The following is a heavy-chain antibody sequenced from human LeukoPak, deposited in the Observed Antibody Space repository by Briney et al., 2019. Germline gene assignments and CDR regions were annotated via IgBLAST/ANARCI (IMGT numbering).Heavy chain of an antibody. V-gene: IGHV3-53*01. CDR3: ARDPSGSSSWVRFDY. J-gene: IGHJ4*02. D-gene: IGHD6-13*01. CDR1: GFTVSSNY. CDR2: IYSGGST. Sequence: PGGSLRLSCAASGFTVSSNYMSWVRRAPGKGLEWVSVIYSGGSTYYADSVKGRFTISRDNAKNSLYLQMNSLRVEDTAVYYCARDPSGSSSWVRFDYXXXGXLVTVSS.